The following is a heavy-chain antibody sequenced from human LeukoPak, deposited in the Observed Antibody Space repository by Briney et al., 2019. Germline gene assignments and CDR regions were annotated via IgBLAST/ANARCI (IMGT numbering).Heavy chain of an antibody. J-gene: IGHJ6*03. CDR2: IYTSGST. CDR3: ARGRGASAGYSLRVGFYYYYYMDV. Sequence: SEALSLTCTVSGGSISSYYWSWIRQPAGKGLEWIGRIYTSGSTNYNPSLKSRVTMSVDTSKNQFSLKLSSVTAADTAVYYCARGRGASAGYSLRVGFYYYYYMDVWGKGTTVTVSS. CDR1: GGSISSYY. V-gene: IGHV4-4*07. D-gene: IGHD3-9*01.